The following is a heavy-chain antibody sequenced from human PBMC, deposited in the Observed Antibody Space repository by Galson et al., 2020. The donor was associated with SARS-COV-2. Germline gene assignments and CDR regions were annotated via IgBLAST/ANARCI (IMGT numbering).Heavy chain of an antibody. V-gene: IGHV3-11*01. CDR1: GFTFSNHY. CDR3: ARDAVALVGSSVVVSATHFDS. CDR2: IILVIDNI. J-gene: IGHJ4*02. D-gene: IGHD3-10*01. Sequence: GGSLRLPCTASGFTFSNHYMCWIRQAPGTGLQWVSFIILVIDNIYYTDPAKGRFTSSRDNAKASLYLQMNSLRVEDTAVYYCARDAVALVGSSVVVSATHFDSWGRGTLVIGSS.